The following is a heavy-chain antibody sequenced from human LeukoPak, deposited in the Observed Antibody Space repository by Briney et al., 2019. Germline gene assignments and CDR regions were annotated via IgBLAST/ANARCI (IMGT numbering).Heavy chain of an antibody. D-gene: IGHD4-17*01. V-gene: IGHV1-69*13. J-gene: IGHJ4*02. CDR1: GGTFSSYA. CDR2: IIPIFGTA. CDR3: AREGDYGGNSVDPTFDY. Sequence: SVKVSCKASGGTFSSYAISWVRQAPGQGLEWMGGIIPIFGTANYAQKFQGRVTITADESTSTAYMELSSLRSEDTAVYYCAREGDYGGNSVDPTFDYWGQGTLVTVSS.